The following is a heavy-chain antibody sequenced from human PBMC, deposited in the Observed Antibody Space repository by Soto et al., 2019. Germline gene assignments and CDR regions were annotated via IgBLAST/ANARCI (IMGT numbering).Heavy chain of an antibody. J-gene: IGHJ6*02. Sequence: GSLRLSCAASGFPFSMFAMNWVRQAPGKGLEWVSGIRGSGGGTYYADSVKGRFTISRDDSRNMLYLEMNTLRGEDTAVYYCAKASGRVHYGMHVWGQGTTVTVS. CDR2: IRGSGGGT. CDR3: AKASGRVHYGMHV. D-gene: IGHD3-10*01. V-gene: IGHV3-23*01. CDR1: GFPFSMFA.